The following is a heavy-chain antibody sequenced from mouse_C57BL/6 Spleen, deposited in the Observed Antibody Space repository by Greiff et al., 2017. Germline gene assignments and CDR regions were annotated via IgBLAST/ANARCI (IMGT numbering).Heavy chain of an antibody. CDR2: IHPNSGST. Sequence: QVQLKQPGAELVKPGASVKLSCKASGYTFTSYWMHWVKQRPGQGLEWIGMIHPNSGSTNYNEKFKSKATLTVDKSSSTAYMQLSSLTSEDSAVYYGAREVATVEYYFDYWGQGTTLTVSS. J-gene: IGHJ2*01. V-gene: IGHV1-64*01. D-gene: IGHD1-1*01. CDR3: AREVATVEYYFDY. CDR1: GYTFTSYW.